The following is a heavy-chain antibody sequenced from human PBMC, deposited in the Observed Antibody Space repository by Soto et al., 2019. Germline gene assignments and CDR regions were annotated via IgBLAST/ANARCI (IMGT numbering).Heavy chain of an antibody. CDR3: ARERRSYGYFDS. J-gene: IGHJ4*02. CDR1: GVSVRSGNYF. V-gene: IGHV4-61*01. Sequence: QVQLQESGPGLVKPSETLSLTCTVSGVSVRSGNYFWSWLRQAPGKGLQWIGYIDYSGSTNYNPYLKSRVTISIDTSKNQFSLKLNSVTTADTAVYFCARERRSYGYFDSWGQGTLVTVSS. CDR2: IDYSGST. D-gene: IGHD5-18*01.